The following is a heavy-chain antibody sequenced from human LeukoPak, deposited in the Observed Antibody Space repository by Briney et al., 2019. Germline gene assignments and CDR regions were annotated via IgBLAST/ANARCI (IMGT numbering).Heavy chain of an antibody. CDR3: ARDDCAPGSCEDNWFDP. D-gene: IGHD2-15*01. J-gene: IGHJ5*02. Sequence: TGGSLRLSCAASGFTVSSNYMSWVRQAPGRGLEWVAVISSDGSNKYYTDSVKGRFTISKDNSKNMLYLQMNSLRAEDTAIFYCARDDCAPGSCEDNWFDPWGQGTLVTVSS. CDR1: GFTVSSNY. CDR2: ISSDGSNK. V-gene: IGHV3-33*08.